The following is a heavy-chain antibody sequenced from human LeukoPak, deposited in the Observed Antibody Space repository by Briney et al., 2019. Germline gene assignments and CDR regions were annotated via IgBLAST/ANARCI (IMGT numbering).Heavy chain of an antibody. J-gene: IGHJ6*03. V-gene: IGHV4-39*07. CDR2: INHSGST. Sequence: PSETLSLTCTVSGASFSSSTYYWGWIRQPPGKGLEWIGEINHSGSTNYNLSLKSRVTISVDTSKNQFSLKLSSVTAADTAVYYCARVIRFLEWLGYYYYYYMDVWGKGTTVTVSS. D-gene: IGHD3-3*01. CDR3: ARVIRFLEWLGYYYYYYMDV. CDR1: GASFSSSTYY.